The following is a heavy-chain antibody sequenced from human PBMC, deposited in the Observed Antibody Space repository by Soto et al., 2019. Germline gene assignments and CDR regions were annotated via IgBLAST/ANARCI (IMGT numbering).Heavy chain of an antibody. CDR2: ISAYNGNT. CDR3: ARVGALGQQLVYGMDV. CDR1: GYTFTSYG. D-gene: IGHD6-13*01. Sequence: QVQLVQSGAEVKKPGASVKVSCKASGYTFTSYGISWVRQAPGQGLEWMGWISAYNGNTNYAQKLQGRVTMTTDTSTSTAYMELSSLRSDDTAVYSCARVGALGQQLVYGMDVWGQGTTVTVSS. J-gene: IGHJ6*02. V-gene: IGHV1-18*01.